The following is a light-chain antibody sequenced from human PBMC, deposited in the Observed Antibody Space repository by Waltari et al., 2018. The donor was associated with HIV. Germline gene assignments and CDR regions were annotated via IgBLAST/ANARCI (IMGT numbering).Light chain of an antibody. Sequence: QSALTQPASVSGSPGQSITISCTGTTSDIGGYNYVSWYQQFPGKAPKLMIFEVTHRPSGISDRFSGSKSDNTASLTISGLQPEDEADYYCSSYSSTNIRLFGTGTQVTVL. CDR3: SSYSSTNIRL. J-gene: IGLJ1*01. CDR2: EVT. V-gene: IGLV2-14*01. CDR1: TSDIGGYNY.